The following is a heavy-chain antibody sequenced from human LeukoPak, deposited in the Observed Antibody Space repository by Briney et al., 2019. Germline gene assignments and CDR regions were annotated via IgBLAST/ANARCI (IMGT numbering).Heavy chain of an antibody. Sequence: GGSLRLPCAASGFTFSSYWMHWVRQALGKGLGWVSRINSDGRSTSYADSVKGRYTISRDNAKNMLYLQMNSQRAEDTAVYFCARVRSSSGWRNSIDAFDIWGQGTMVTVSS. V-gene: IGHV3-74*01. D-gene: IGHD6-19*01. CDR2: INSDGRST. CDR3: ARVRSSSGWRNSIDAFDI. CDR1: GFTFSSYW. J-gene: IGHJ3*02.